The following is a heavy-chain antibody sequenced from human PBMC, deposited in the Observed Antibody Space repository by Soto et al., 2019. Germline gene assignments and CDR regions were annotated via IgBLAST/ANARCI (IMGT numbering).Heavy chain of an antibody. CDR1: GFTFSSYG. Sequence: QVQLVESGGGVVQPGRSLRLSCAASGFTFSSYGMHWVRQTPGKGLEWVAVIWYDGSNKYYADSVKGRFTISRDNSKNTLYLQMNCLRAEDTAVYYCARDPPFGGIAVARGGDYWGQGTLVTVSS. V-gene: IGHV3-33*01. CDR3: ARDPPFGGIAVARGGDY. D-gene: IGHD6-19*01. J-gene: IGHJ4*02. CDR2: IWYDGSNK.